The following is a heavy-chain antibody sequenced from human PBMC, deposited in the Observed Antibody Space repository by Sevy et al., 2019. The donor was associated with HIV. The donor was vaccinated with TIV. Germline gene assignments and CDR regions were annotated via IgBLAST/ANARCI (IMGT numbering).Heavy chain of an antibody. CDR3: ATRFCGGAKCYEDYYFAMDV. CDR1: EYTFTGYY. V-gene: IGHV1-2*02. CDR2: INPDTGVT. Sequence: ASVKVYCKASEYTFTGYYINWVRQAPGQGLEWMGCINPDTGVTRYIQKLQGRVSMTRDTSISTAYMELRSLSPDDTAEYFCATRFCGGAKCYEDYYFAMDVWGQGTTVTVSS. J-gene: IGHJ6*02. D-gene: IGHD3-3*01.